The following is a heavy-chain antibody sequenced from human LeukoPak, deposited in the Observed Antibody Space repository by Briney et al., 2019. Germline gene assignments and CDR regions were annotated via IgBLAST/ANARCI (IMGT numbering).Heavy chain of an antibody. CDR1: GGTFSSYA. V-gene: IGHV1-69*13. Sequence: VASVKVSCKASGGTFSSYAISWVRQAPGQGLEWMGGIIPIFGTANYAQKFQGRVTSTADESTSTAYMVLSSLRSEDTAVYYCARAARFLSWFDPWGQGTLVTVSA. CDR3: ARAARFLSWFDP. CDR2: IIPIFGTA. D-gene: IGHD3-3*01. J-gene: IGHJ5*02.